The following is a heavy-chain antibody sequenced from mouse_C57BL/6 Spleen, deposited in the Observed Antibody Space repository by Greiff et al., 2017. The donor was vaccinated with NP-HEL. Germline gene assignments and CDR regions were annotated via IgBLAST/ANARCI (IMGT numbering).Heavy chain of an antibody. Sequence: EVQLQQSGPELVKPGASVNISCKASGYSFTGYYMNWVKQSPEKSLEWIGEINPSTGGTTYNQKFKAKATLTVDKSSSTAYMQLKSLTSEDSAVYYCARGLGRFAYWGQGTLVTVSA. J-gene: IGHJ3*01. V-gene: IGHV1-42*01. CDR3: ARGLGRFAY. D-gene: IGHD4-1*01. CDR2: INPSTGGT. CDR1: GYSFTGYY.